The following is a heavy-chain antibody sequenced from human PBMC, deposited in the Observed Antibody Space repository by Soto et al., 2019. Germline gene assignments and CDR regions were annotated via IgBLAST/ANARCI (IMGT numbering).Heavy chain of an antibody. J-gene: IGHJ6*02. Sequence: QVQLVESGGGVVQPGRSLRLSCAASGFTFSSYAMHWVRQAPGKGLEWVAVISYDGSNKYYADSVKGRFTISRDNSKNMLYLQMNSLRAEDTAVYYCARGLWLWYGMDVWGQGTTVTVSS. CDR1: GFTFSSYA. D-gene: IGHD3-22*01. CDR3: ARGLWLWYGMDV. CDR2: ISYDGSNK. V-gene: IGHV3-30-3*01.